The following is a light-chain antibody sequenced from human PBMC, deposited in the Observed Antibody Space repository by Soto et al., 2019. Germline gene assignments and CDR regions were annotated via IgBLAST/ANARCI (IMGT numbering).Light chain of an antibody. V-gene: IGLV1-44*01. CDR2: RDN. J-gene: IGLJ2*01. Sequence: QSVLTQPPSASGTPGPRVALSCSGGSSDIGSNPVNWYLHLPGAAPKLLIYRDNQRPSGVPDRFSGSKSGTSASLAISGLQCEDEADYFCSAWDDNIYGPVFGGGTKLTVL. CDR3: SAWDDNIYGPV. CDR1: SSDIGSNP.